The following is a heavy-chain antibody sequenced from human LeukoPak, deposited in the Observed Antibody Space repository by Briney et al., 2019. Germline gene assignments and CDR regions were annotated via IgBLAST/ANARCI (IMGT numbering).Heavy chain of an antibody. CDR1: GDSISNYY. J-gene: IGHJ4*02. CDR3: ARAEKAVTGTLDY. D-gene: IGHD6-19*01. CDR2: MYNRGST. V-gene: IGHV4-59*01. Sequence: SETLSLTCTVSGDSISNYYWSWIRQSPGKELEWIGYMYNRGSTIYNPSLKSRVTISTDTSKNQFSLRLTSVTAADTAVYYCARAEKAVTGTLDYWGQETLITVSS.